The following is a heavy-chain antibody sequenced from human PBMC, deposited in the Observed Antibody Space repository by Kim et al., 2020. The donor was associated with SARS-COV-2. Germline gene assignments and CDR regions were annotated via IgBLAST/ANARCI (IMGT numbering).Heavy chain of an antibody. J-gene: IGHJ6*02. CDR2: INSDGSST. Sequence: GGSLRLSCAASGFTFSSYWMHWVRQAPGKGLVWVSRINSDGSSTSYADSVKGRFTISRDNAKNTLYLQMNSLRAEDTAVYYCASRMSLVRGQYYYYGMDVWGQGTTVTVSS. D-gene: IGHD3-10*01. CDR1: GFTFSSYW. CDR3: ASRMSLVRGQYYYYGMDV. V-gene: IGHV3-74*01.